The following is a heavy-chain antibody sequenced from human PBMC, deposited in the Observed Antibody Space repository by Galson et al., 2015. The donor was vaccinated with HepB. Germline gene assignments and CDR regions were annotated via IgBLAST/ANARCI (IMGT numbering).Heavy chain of an antibody. CDR3: VRDGIYCSDVLCYPY. CDR2: ISTGGHNM. CDR1: GFSLSSYE. J-gene: IGHJ4*02. D-gene: IGHD2-15*01. V-gene: IGHV3-48*03. Sequence: SLRLSCAASGFSLSSYEMSWVRQAPGKGLEWLSYISTGGHNMYYADSVKGRFTISRDNAKNSLYLQMNSLRAEDTGVYFCVRDGIYCSDVLCYPYWGQGTLVTVSS.